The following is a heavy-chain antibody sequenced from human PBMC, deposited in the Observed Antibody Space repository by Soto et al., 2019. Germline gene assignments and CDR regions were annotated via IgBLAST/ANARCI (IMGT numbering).Heavy chain of an antibody. CDR3: AKDRETTGGTLYYFDH. V-gene: IGHV3-9*01. Sequence: EVQLVESGGGLVQPGRSLRLSCAASGFTFDDYAMHWVRQAPGKGLEWVSGISWNSGSIGYADSVKGRFTISRDNAKNSLYLQMNSLRAEDTALYYCAKDRETTGGTLYYFDHWGQGTLVTV. CDR1: GFTFDDYA. D-gene: IGHD1-26*01. CDR2: ISWNSGSI. J-gene: IGHJ4*02.